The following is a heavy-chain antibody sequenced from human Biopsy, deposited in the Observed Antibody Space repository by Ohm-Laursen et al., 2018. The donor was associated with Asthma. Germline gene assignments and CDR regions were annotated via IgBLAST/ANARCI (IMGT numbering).Heavy chain of an antibody. D-gene: IGHD3-10*01. CDR2: IYPSGIT. CDR1: GDSISSTYW. Sequence: TLSLTCAVSGDSISSTYWWSWVRQPPGKGLEWIGEIYPSGITNYNPSLKSRVTISVDKSKNQFSLKLSSVTAADTAVYSCARHMKGVSVFDIWGQGTMVIVSS. J-gene: IGHJ3*02. V-gene: IGHV4-4*01. CDR3: ARHMKGVSVFDI.